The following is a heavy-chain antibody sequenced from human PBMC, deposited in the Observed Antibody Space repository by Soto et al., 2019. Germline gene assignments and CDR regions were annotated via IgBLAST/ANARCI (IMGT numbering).Heavy chain of an antibody. CDR1: GYSVTSFW. J-gene: IGHJ4*02. CDR2: IYPGDYDT. V-gene: IGHV5-51*01. D-gene: IGHD4-17*01. CDR3: GSWKTVTPSH. Sequence: PGGSLKISSKGSGYSVTSFWIGWVLQMTGKGLEWMGIIYPGDYDTGYRPSFQGEVTLSAQKSISHAYHQRISRRAEDTAVYYFGSWKTVTPSHWGRGTLVTVSS.